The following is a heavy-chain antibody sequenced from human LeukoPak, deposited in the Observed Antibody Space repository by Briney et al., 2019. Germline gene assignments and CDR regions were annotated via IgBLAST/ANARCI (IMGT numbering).Heavy chain of an antibody. CDR1: GFTFSSYG. J-gene: IGHJ5*02. D-gene: IGHD6-13*01. CDR2: IWYDGSNK. V-gene: IGHV3-33*01. CDR3: ARDSGGGSSSRFDP. Sequence: PGRSLRLSCAASGFTFSSYGMHWVRQAPGKGLEWVAVIWYDGSNKYYADSVKGRFTISRDNSKNTLYLQMNSLRAEDTAVYYCARDSGGGSSSRFDPWGQGTLVTVSS.